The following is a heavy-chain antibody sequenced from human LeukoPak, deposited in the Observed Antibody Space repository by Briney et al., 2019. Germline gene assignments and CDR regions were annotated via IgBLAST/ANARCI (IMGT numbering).Heavy chain of an antibody. Sequence: PGESLKISCKGSGYSFTSYWIGWVRQMPGKGLEWMGIIYPGDSDTRYSPSFQGQVTISADKSISTAYLQWSSLKASDTAMYYCTSGVVVPAARAWGGAFDIWGQGTMVTVSS. V-gene: IGHV5-51*01. J-gene: IGHJ3*02. CDR1: GYSFTSYW. D-gene: IGHD2-2*01. CDR2: IYPGDSDT. CDR3: TSGVVVPAARAWGGAFDI.